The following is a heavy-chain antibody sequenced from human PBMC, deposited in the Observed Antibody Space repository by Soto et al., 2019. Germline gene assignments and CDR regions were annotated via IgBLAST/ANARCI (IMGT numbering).Heavy chain of an antibody. CDR2: ISWNSGSI. CDR1: GFTFDDYA. CDR3: AKGYCSSTSCLWHY. D-gene: IGHD2-2*01. J-gene: IGHJ4*02. Sequence: PGGSLRLSCAASGFTFDDYAMHWVRQDPGKGLEWVSGISWNSGSIGYADSVKGRFTISRDNAKNSLYLQMNSLRAEDTALYYCAKGYCSSTSCLWHYWGQGTLVTVSS. V-gene: IGHV3-9*01.